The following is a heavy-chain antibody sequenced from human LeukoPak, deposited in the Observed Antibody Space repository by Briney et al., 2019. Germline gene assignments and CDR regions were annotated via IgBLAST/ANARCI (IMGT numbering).Heavy chain of an antibody. CDR1: GYTLTELS. D-gene: IGHD5-12*01. CDR3: ATRSGYSGYDYGNWYFDL. V-gene: IGHV1-24*01. Sequence: ASVKVSCKVSGYTLTELSMHWVRQAPGKGLEWMGGFDPEDGETIYAQKFQGRVTMAEDTSTDTAYMELSSLGSEDTAVYYCATRSGYSGYDYGNWYFDLWGRGTLVTVSS. J-gene: IGHJ2*01. CDR2: FDPEDGET.